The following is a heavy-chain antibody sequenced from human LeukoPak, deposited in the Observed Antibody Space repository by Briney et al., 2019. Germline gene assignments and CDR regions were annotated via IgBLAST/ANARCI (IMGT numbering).Heavy chain of an antibody. CDR1: GYTFTGYY. CDR2: INPNSGGT. J-gene: IGHJ5*02. Sequence: ASVTVSCKASGYTFTGYYMHWVRQAPGQGPEWMGWINPNSGGTNYAQKFQGRVTMTRDTSLSTVYMELSRLRSDDTAVYYCATQATSGWHFSWGQGTLVTVPS. D-gene: IGHD6-19*01. V-gene: IGHV1-2*02. CDR3: ATQATSGWHFS.